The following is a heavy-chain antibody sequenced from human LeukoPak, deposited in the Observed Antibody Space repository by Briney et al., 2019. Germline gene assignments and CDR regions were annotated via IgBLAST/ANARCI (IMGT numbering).Heavy chain of an antibody. CDR3: ATGPGAFDI. D-gene: IGHD2-2*01. J-gene: IGHJ3*02. V-gene: IGHV3-33*01. Sequence: PGGSLRLSCAASGFTFGRYGMRWVRQAPGKGLEWVAVIWYDGSNKYYADSVKGRFTISRENSKDRLYLQMNSLRAEDTAVYYCATGPGAFDIWGQGTMVTVSS. CDR2: IWYDGSNK. CDR1: GFTFGRYG.